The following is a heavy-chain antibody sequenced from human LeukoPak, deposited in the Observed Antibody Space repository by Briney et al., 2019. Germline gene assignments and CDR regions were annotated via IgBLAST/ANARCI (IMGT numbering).Heavy chain of an antibody. J-gene: IGHJ4*02. CDR1: GFTVSSNY. CDR2: IYSGGST. Sequence: PGGPLRLSCAASGFTVSSNYMSWVRRAPGKGLEWVSVIYSGGSTYYADSVKGRFTISRDNSKNTLYLQMNSLRAEDTAVYYCARRLSSGWYSDYWGQGTLVTVSS. D-gene: IGHD6-19*01. V-gene: IGHV3-66*01. CDR3: ARRLSSGWYSDY.